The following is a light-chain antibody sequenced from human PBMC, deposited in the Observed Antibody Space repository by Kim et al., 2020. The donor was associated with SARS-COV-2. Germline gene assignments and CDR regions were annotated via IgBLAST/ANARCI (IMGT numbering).Light chain of an antibody. Sequence: QSALTQPASVSGSPGQSITISCTGTSSDVGAYDSVSWYQQHPGKAPKVMIYDVSNRPSGVSNRFSGSKSGNTASLTISGLQAEDEADYYCSSYTTSSTLVFGGGTKLTVL. CDR3: SSYTTSSTLV. J-gene: IGLJ2*01. CDR1: SSDVGAYDS. CDR2: DVS. V-gene: IGLV2-14*03.